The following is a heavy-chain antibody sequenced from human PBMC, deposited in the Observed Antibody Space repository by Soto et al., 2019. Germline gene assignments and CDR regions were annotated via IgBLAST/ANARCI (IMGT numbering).Heavy chain of an antibody. D-gene: IGHD4-17*01. CDR1: GFTFSSYG. CDR2: ISYDGSKI. CDR3: AKDTVTTSVGYYYYYMDV. J-gene: IGHJ6*03. Sequence: GSLRLSCAASGFTFSSYGMEWVRQAPGKGLEWVAVISYDGSKIYYADSVKGRFTISRDNSKNTVYLQMNSLRVEDTAVYYCAKDTVTTSVGYYYYYMDVWGKGTTVTVSS. V-gene: IGHV3-30*18.